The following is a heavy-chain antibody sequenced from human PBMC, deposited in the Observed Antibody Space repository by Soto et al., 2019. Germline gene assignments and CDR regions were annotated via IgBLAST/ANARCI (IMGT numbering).Heavy chain of an antibody. Sequence: GASVKVSCKASGYTFTNFGISWVRQAPGQGLEWMGWISAYNGNTNYAQKFQGRVTMTTDTSTSTAYMEVRSLSSVTAADTAVYYCARSNGDYGDYWSQGTLVTVSS. CDR2: ISAYNGNT. CDR1: GYTFTNFG. CDR3: ARSNGDYGDY. D-gene: IGHD4-17*01. J-gene: IGHJ4*02. V-gene: IGHV1-18*01.